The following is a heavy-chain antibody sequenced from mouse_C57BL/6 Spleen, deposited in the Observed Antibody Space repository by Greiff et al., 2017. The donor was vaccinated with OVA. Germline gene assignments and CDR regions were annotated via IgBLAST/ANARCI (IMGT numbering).Heavy chain of an antibody. CDR1: GFTFTDYY. CDR2: IRNKANGYTT. D-gene: IGHD1-1*01. J-gene: IGHJ4*01. V-gene: IGHV7-3*01. Sequence: EVKVEESGGGLVQPGGSLSLSCAASGFTFTDYYMSWVRQPPGKALEWLGFIRNKANGYTTEYSASVQGRFTISRDNSQSILYLQMNALRAEDSATYYCARSSYYGSFMDYWGQGTSVTVSS. CDR3: ARSSYYGSFMDY.